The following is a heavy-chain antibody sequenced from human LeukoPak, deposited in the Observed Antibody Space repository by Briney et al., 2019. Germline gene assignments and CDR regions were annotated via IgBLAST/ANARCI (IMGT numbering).Heavy chain of an antibody. J-gene: IGHJ5*02. CDR3: ARRGNVGGWYEWFDP. V-gene: IGHV4-61*02. CDR2: IYTSGST. CDR1: GGSISSGSYY. Sequence: SETLSLTCTVSGGSISSGSYYWSWIRQPAGKGLEWIGRIYTSGSTNYNPSLKSRVTISVDTSKNQFSLKLSSVTAADTAVYYCARRGNVGGWYEWFDPWGQGTLVTVSS. D-gene: IGHD6-19*01.